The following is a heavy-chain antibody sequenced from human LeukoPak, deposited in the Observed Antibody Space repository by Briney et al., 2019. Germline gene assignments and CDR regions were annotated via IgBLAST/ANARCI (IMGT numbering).Heavy chain of an antibody. J-gene: IGHJ6*02. CDR3: ARDAQESYYYYYYGMDV. CDR1: GFPFSSYS. V-gene: IGHV3-48*01. Sequence: GSLRLSFAASGFPFSSYSMNWVRQAPGKGLEWVSYISSSSSTIYYADSVKGRFTISRDNAKNSLYLQMNSLRAEDTAVYHCARDAQESYYYYYYGMDVWGQGTTVTVSS. CDR2: ISSSSSTI.